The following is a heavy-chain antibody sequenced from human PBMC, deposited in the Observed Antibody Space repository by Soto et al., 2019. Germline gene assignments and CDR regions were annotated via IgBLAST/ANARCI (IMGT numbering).Heavy chain of an antibody. CDR3: TRGMYTAYETAPLFVDF. V-gene: IGHV3-49*03. Sequence: PGGSLRLSCTTSGFTFGAYALSWFRQAPGKGLEWVGFSRSKGYGGTTEFAASVRGRFTISRDDSNSIAYLQMNSLKTEDTAVYYCTRGMYTAYETAPLFVDFWGQGTLVTVSS. D-gene: IGHD5-12*01. CDR1: GFTFGAYA. CDR2: SRSKGYGGTT. J-gene: IGHJ4*02.